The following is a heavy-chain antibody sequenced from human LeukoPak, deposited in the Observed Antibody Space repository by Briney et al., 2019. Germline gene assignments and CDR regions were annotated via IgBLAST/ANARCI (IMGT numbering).Heavy chain of an antibody. J-gene: IGHJ4*02. D-gene: IGHD4-17*01. CDR2: ISSGSGTT. CDR1: GFTFSSYS. CDR3: AKDRGNDYGVFDY. Sequence: GGSLRLSCEASGFTFSSYSMNWVRQTPGKGLEWISYISSGSGTTYYGDSVQGRFITSRDNAKNSLHLQMNSLRDEDTGVYYCAKDRGNDYGVFDYWGQGTLVTVSS. V-gene: IGHV3-48*02.